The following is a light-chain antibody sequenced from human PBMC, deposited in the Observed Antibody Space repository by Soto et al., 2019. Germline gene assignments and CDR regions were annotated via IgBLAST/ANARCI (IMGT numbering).Light chain of an antibody. Sequence: QFVLTQPASVSGSPGQSITISCTGTSSDVGAYNYDSWYQQYPGEAPKVIIYDVSHRPAGVSNRFSGSKSGNTASLTISGLQTQDEADYYCSSYTSATIYVFGTGTKVTVL. V-gene: IGLV2-14*01. CDR1: SSDVGAYNY. J-gene: IGLJ1*01. CDR3: SSYTSATIYV. CDR2: DVS.